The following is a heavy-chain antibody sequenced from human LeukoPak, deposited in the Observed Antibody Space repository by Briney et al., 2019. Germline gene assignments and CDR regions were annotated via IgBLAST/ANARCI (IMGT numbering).Heavy chain of an antibody. J-gene: IGHJ4*02. CDR2: IYTSGST. CDR1: GGSISSYY. CDR3: ARNPPQQWRWLQWSSYFDY. D-gene: IGHD5-24*01. Sequence: SETLSLTCTVSGGSISSYYWSWIRQPPGKGLEWIGYIYTSGSTNYNPSLKSRVTISVDTSKNQFSLKLSSVTAADTAVYYCARNPPQQWRWLQWSSYFDYWGQGTLVTVSS. V-gene: IGHV4-4*09.